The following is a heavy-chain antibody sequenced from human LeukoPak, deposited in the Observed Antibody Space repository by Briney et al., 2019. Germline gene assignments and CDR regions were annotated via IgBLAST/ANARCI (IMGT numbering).Heavy chain of an antibody. CDR2: IYPGDSDT. J-gene: IGHJ4*02. CDR3: ARQPAYSSSWYAIDY. Sequence: GESLKISCKGSGYSFTSYWIGWVRQMPGKGLEWMGIIYPGDSDTRYSPSFQGQVTISADKSISTAYLQWSSLKASDTAMYYCARQPAYSSSWYAIDYWGQGTLVTVSS. D-gene: IGHD6-13*01. CDR1: GYSFTSYW. V-gene: IGHV5-51*01.